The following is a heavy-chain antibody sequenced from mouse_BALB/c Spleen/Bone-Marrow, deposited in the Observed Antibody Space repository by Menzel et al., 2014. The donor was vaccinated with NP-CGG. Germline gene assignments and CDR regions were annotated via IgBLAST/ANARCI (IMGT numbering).Heavy chain of an antibody. Sequence: EVKLVESGPDLVKPSQSLSLTCTVTGYSIASGYSWYWIRQFPGNKLEWMGYIHYSGSTNYNPSLKSRISITRDTSKNQFFLQLNSVTTEVTAPYCCARRVLLYYYFDFWGQGTTLTVSS. CDR2: IHYSGST. CDR3: ARRVLLYYYFDF. J-gene: IGHJ2*01. D-gene: IGHD1-3*01. V-gene: IGHV3-1*02. CDR1: GYSIASGYS.